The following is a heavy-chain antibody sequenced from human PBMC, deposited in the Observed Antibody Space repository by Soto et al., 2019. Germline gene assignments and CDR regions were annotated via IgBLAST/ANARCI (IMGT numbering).Heavy chain of an antibody. V-gene: IGHV3-15*07. CDR3: TTRLKVSTSQDVSYYYRMDV. CDR2: IKSKTDGGTT. J-gene: IGHJ6*02. D-gene: IGHD5-12*01. CDR1: GFTFSSYS. Sequence: PGGSLRLSCAASGFTFSSYSMNWVRQAPGKGLEWVGRIKSKTDGGTTDYAAPLKGRFTISRDDSKNTLYPQMNSLKTEDTAVYYCTTRLKVSTSQDVSYYYRMDVWGQGTTVTVSS.